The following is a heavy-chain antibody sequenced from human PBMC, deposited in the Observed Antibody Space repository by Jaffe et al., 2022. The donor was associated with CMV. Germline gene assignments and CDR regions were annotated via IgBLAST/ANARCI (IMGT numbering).Heavy chain of an antibody. CDR3: ARLRVDYYYYYMDV. J-gene: IGHJ6*03. CDR1: GGSISSSSYY. D-gene: IGHD2-8*02. V-gene: IGHV4-39*01. Sequence: QLQLQESGPGLVKPSETLSLTCTVSGGSISSSSYYWGWIRQPPGKGLEWIGSIYYSGSTYYNPSLKSRVTISVDTSKNQFSLKLSSVTAADTAVYYCARLRVDYYYYYMDVWGKGTTVTVSS. CDR2: IYYSGST.